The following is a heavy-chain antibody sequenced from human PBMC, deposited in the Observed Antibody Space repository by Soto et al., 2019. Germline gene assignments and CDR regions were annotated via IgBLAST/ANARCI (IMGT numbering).Heavy chain of an antibody. Sequence: GASVKVSCTASGYTFTIYGISWVRQAPGQGLEWMGWISGYNGDTNYAQKFQGRVSMTLDTSTGTAYMELRSLTSDDTAIYYCAKNGQPPYYYYGLDVWGQGTKVTVS. D-gene: IGHD2-8*01. CDR2: ISGYNGDT. CDR3: AKNGQPPYYYYGLDV. J-gene: IGHJ6*02. V-gene: IGHV1-18*01. CDR1: GYTFTIYG.